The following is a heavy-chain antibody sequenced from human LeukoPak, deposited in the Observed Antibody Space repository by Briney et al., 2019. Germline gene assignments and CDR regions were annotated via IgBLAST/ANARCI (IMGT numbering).Heavy chain of an antibody. CDR2: INPNSGGT. V-gene: IGHV1-2*02. D-gene: IGHD3-22*01. CDR1: GYTFTGYY. J-gene: IGHJ6*02. Sequence: RWASVKVSCKASGYTFTGYYMHWVRQAPGQGLEWMGWINPNSGGTNYAQKFQGRVTMTRDTSISTAYTELTRLRSDDTAVYYCARDEGNPSSGYYYYGMDVWGQGTTVTVSS. CDR3: ARDEGNPSSGYYYYGMDV.